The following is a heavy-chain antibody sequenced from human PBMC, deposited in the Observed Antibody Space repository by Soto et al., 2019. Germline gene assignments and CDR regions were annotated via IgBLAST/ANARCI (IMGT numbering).Heavy chain of an antibody. J-gene: IGHJ5*02. Sequence: QVQLVQSGAEVKKPGASVKVSCKASGYTFTSYDINWVRQATGQGLEWMGWMNPNSGNTGYAQKFQGRVTMTRNTSISTAYRELSSLRSEDTAVYYCARGRLGIAARRNNWFDPWGQGTLVTVSS. CDR1: GYTFTSYD. D-gene: IGHD6-6*01. CDR3: ARGRLGIAARRNNWFDP. V-gene: IGHV1-8*01. CDR2: MNPNSGNT.